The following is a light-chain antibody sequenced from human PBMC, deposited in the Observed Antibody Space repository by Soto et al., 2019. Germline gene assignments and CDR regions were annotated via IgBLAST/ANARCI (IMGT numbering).Light chain of an antibody. J-gene: IGLJ1*01. CDR1: SSDVGGYNY. V-gene: IGLV2-8*01. CDR3: SSYAGSSNV. CDR2: EVN. Sequence: QSVLTQPHSASGSPGQSVAISCTGSSSDVGGYNYVSWYQQHPGKAPKLMIYEVNKRPSVVPDRCSGSKSGNTASLTVSGLQAEDEADYYCSSYAGSSNVFGTGTK.